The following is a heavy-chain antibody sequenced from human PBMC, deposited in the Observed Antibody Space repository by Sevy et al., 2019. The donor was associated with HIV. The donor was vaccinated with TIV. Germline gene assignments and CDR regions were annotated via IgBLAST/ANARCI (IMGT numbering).Heavy chain of an antibody. CDR1: GFSFSIYW. J-gene: IGHJ4*01. CDR2: MKKDGSEE. Sequence: GGSLRLSCAASGFSFSIYWMSWVRQAPGKGLEWVATMKKDGSEEDYVDSVKGRFTISRDNAKNSQFLQMQSLSAEDTAVYYCVREGLGGYRYILDYWGHGTLVTVSS. D-gene: IGHD5-18*01. CDR3: VREGLGGYRYILDY. V-gene: IGHV3-7*01.